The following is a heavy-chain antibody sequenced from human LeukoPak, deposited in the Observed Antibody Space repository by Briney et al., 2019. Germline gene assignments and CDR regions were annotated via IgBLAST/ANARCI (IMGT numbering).Heavy chain of an antibody. CDR1: GGSISSSSYY. D-gene: IGHD3-22*01. J-gene: IGHJ4*02. CDR3: ARGRLYDSSGYTLDY. CDR2: IYYSGST. V-gene: IGHV4-39*07. Sequence: SETLSLTCTVSGGSISSSSYYWGWVRQPPGKGLEWIGSIYYSGSTYYNPSLKSRVTISVDTSKNQFSLKLSSVTAADTAVYYCARGRLYDSSGYTLDYWGQGTLVTVSS.